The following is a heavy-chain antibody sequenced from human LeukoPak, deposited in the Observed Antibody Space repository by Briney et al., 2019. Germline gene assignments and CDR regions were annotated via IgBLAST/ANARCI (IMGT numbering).Heavy chain of an antibody. Sequence: PSETLSLTCTVSGASVSSGTYFWTWIRQPPGKGLEWIGYIYYSGSTNYNPSLKSRVTISVDTSKNQFSLKLSSVTAADTAVYYCARDRYSSGFDYWGQGTLVTVSS. D-gene: IGHD6-19*01. CDR1: GASVSSGTYF. CDR3: ARDRYSSGFDY. J-gene: IGHJ4*02. V-gene: IGHV4-61*01. CDR2: IYYSGST.